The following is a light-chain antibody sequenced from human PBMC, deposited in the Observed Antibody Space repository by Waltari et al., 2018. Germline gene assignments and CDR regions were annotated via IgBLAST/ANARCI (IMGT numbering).Light chain of an antibody. CDR2: KAS. V-gene: IGKV1-5*03. CDR3: QYYGT. J-gene: IGKJ1*01. Sequence: DIQMTQSPPPLSASVGDRSTITCRVSQSISGWLAWYPQKPGRAPKLRIFKASILESGVPSRFSGSGSGTEFTLTISSLQPDDFATYFCQYYGTFGQGTKVEIK. CDR1: QSISGW.